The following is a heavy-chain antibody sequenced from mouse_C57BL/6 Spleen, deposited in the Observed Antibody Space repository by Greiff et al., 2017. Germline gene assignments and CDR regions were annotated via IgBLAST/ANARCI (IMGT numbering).Heavy chain of an antibody. V-gene: IGHV1-66*01. J-gene: IGHJ2*01. CDR2: IYPGSGNT. CDR1: GYSFTSYY. D-gene: IGHD1-1*01. CDR3: ARGYYGY. Sequence: LQESGPELVKPGASVKISCKASGYSFTSYYIHWVKQRPGQGLEWIGWIYPGSGNTKYNEKFKGKATLTADTSSSTAYMQLSSLTSEDAAVYYCARGYYGYWGQGTTLTVSS.